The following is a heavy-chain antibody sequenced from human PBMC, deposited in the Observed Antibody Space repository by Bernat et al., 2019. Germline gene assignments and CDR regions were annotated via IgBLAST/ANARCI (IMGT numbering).Heavy chain of an antibody. V-gene: IGHV1-69*04. D-gene: IGHD3-22*01. CDR1: GGTFSSYA. Sequence: GSSVKVSCKASGGTFSSYAISWVRQAPGQGLEWMGRIIPILGIANYAQKFQGRVTITADKSTSTAYMELSSLRSEDTAVYYCARDSDSSGYYSAYWGQGTLVTVSS. CDR2: IIPILGIA. J-gene: IGHJ4*02. CDR3: ARDSDSSGYYSAY.